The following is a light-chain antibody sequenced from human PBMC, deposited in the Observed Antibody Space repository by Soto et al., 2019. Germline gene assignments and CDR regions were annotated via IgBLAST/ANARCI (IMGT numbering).Light chain of an antibody. Sequence: QSALTQPASVSGSPGQSITISCTGDSRDVGSYNLVSWYQHHPGKAPKLMIYEGSKRPSGVSNRFSGSKSGNTASLTISGLQAEDEADYYCCSYAGSSTWVFGGGTKLTVL. V-gene: IGLV2-23*01. CDR2: EGS. CDR3: CSYAGSSTWV. CDR1: SRDVGSYNL. J-gene: IGLJ3*02.